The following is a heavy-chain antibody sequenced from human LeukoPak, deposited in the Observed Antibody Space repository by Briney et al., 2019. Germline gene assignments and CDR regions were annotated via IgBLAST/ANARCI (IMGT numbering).Heavy chain of an antibody. D-gene: IGHD1-14*01. J-gene: IGHJ4*02. CDR1: GFTFNTYG. V-gene: IGHV3-33*06. CDR3: AKSNTESQTTVGN. CDR2: VWFDGSNR. Sequence: GGSLRLYCAASGFTFNTYGMHWVRQAPGNGLEWIAVVWFDGSNRFYADSVEGRFTISRDNSKNTLYLQMNSLRAEDTAVYYCAKSNTESQTTVGNWGQGTLVSVSS.